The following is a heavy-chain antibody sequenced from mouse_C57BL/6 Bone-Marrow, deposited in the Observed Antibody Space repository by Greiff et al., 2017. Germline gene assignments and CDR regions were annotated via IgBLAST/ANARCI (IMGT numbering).Heavy chain of an antibody. D-gene: IGHD1-1*01. CDR1: GYAFTNYL. J-gene: IGHJ2*01. CDR3: ARTSTVVSYLDY. CDR2: INPGSGGT. Sequence: VQLQQSGAELVRPGTSVKVSCKASGYAFTNYLIEWVKQRPGQGLEWIGVINPGSGGTNYNEKFKGKATLTADKSSSTAYMQLSRLTSEDSAVYCCARTSTVVSYLDYWGQGTTLTVSS. V-gene: IGHV1-54*01.